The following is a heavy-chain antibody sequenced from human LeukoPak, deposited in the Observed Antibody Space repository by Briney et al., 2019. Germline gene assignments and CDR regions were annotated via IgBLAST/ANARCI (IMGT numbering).Heavy chain of an antibody. D-gene: IGHD3-22*01. V-gene: IGHV4-4*02. Sequence: PGGSLRLSCAASGFTFGSCWMNWVRQPPGKGLEWIGEMYLSGTTHSNPSVKSRVTISIDKSKNQFFLNLSSVTAADTAVYYCAGLVGRYSSGLYYYYFDYWGQGTLVTVSS. CDR3: AGLVGRYSSGLYYYYFDY. J-gene: IGHJ4*02. CDR2: MYLSGTT. CDR1: GFTFGSCW.